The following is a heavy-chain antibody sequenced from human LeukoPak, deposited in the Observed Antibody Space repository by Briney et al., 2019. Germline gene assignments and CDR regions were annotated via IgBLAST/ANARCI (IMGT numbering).Heavy chain of an antibody. CDR1: GFTFSNYG. J-gene: IGHJ4*02. D-gene: IGHD3-10*01. Sequence: PGGSLRLSCAASGFTFSNYGISWVRQAPGKGLEWVSAISASGGTTYYADSVKGRFTISRDNSKNTLYLQMNSLRAEDTAVYYCARASYRQITMVRGVIILDYWGQGTLVTVSS. CDR2: ISASGGTT. CDR3: ARASYRQITMVRGVIILDY. V-gene: IGHV3-23*01.